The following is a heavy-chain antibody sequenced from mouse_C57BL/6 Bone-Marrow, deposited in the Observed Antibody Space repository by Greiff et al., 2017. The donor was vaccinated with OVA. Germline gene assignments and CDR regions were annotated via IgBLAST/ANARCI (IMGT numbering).Heavy chain of an antibody. Sequence: QVQLQQSGAELARPGASVKLSCKASVYTFTSYGISWVKQRTGQGLEWIGEIYPRSGNTYYNEKFKGKATLTADKSSSTAYMELRSLTSEDSAVYFCARGPPGFAYWGQGTLVTVSA. CDR1: VYTFTSYG. J-gene: IGHJ3*01. V-gene: IGHV1-81*01. CDR2: IYPRSGNT. CDR3: ARGPPGFAY.